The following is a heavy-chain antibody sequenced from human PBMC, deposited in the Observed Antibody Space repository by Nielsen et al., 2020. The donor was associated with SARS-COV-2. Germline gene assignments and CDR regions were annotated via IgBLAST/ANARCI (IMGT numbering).Heavy chain of an antibody. J-gene: IGHJ6*02. Sequence: ASVKVSCKASGYTFTSYAMNWVRQAPGQGLEWMGWINTNTGNPTYAQGFTGRFVFSLDTSVSTAYLQISSLKAEDTAVYYCAREGWFGESAANPYYYYGMDVWGQGTTVTVSS. CDR2: INTNTGNP. CDR3: AREGWFGESAANPYYYYGMDV. V-gene: IGHV7-4-1*02. CDR1: GYTFTSYA. D-gene: IGHD3-10*01.